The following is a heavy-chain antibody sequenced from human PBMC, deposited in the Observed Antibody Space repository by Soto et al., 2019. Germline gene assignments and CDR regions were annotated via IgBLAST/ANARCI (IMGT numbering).Heavy chain of an antibody. Sequence: GGSLRLSCAASGFTFSSYWMSWVRQAPGKGLEWVANIKQDGSEKYYVDSVKGRFTISRDNAKNSLYLQMNSLRAEDTAVYYCASWPPVGADYDYIWGSYRPNDAFDIWGQGTMVTVSS. D-gene: IGHD3-16*02. CDR1: GFTFSSYW. CDR2: IKQDGSEK. V-gene: IGHV3-7*01. CDR3: ASWPPVGADYDYIWGSYRPNDAFDI. J-gene: IGHJ3*02.